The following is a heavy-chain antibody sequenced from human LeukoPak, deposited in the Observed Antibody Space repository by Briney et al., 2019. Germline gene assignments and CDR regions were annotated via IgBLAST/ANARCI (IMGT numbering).Heavy chain of an antibody. CDR2: ISHDARTK. Sequence: GRSLRLSCVVSGFNFDNFAMHWVRQPLGKGLEWVAVISHDARTKYYADSMKGRFTISRDNSKNTLYLQMNSLRTEDTAVYYCATAPLYSSIWYFRGYFDDWRQGTLVTVSS. V-gene: IGHV3-30*04. D-gene: IGHD6-13*01. CDR1: GFNFDNFA. CDR3: ATAPLYSSIWYFRGYFDD. J-gene: IGHJ4*02.